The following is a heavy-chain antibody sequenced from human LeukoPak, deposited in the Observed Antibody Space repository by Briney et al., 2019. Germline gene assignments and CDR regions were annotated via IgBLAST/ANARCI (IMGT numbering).Heavy chain of an antibody. CDR3: AREPISPSDYGDPRVYYYMDV. J-gene: IGHJ6*03. CDR2: IIPIFGTA. CDR1: GGTFSSYA. V-gene: IGHV1-69*05. Sequence: SVKVSCKASGGTFSSYAISWVRQAPGQGLEWMGRIIPIFGTANYAQKFQGRVTITTDESTSTAYMELSSLRSEDTAVYYCAREPISPSDYGDPRVYYYMDVWGKGTTVTVPS. D-gene: IGHD4-17*01.